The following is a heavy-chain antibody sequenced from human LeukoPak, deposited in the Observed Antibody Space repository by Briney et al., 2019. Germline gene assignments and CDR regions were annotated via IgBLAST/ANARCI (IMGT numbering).Heavy chain of an antibody. V-gene: IGHV1-8*01. Sequence: GASVKVSCKASGYTFTSYDINWVRQATGQGLEGMGWMNPNSGNTGYAQKFQGRVTMTRNTSISTAYMELSSLRSEDTAVYCCAIGPSDFWSGYYFGYWGQGTLVTVSS. CDR1: GYTFTSYD. CDR3: AIGPSDFWSGYYFGY. J-gene: IGHJ4*02. D-gene: IGHD3-3*01. CDR2: MNPNSGNT.